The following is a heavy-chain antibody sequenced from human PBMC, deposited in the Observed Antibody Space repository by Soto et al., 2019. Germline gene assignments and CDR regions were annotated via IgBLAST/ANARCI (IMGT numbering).Heavy chain of an antibody. J-gene: IGHJ4*02. D-gene: IGHD3-22*01. CDR3: ARGGSGYVWFNEF. CDR2: IIPVFDTV. V-gene: IGHV1-69*13. CDR1: GGLFSSYA. Sequence: SVKVSCKDTGGLFSSYAVSWVRQAPGQGLEWMGGIIPVFDTVYYAQKFQGRVAITADESTNTAYMELSSLRSEDTAMYYCARGGSGYVWFNEFWGQGTLVTVSS.